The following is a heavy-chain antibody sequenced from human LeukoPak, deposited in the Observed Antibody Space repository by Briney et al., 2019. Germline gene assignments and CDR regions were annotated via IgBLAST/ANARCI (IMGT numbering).Heavy chain of an antibody. D-gene: IGHD3-22*01. J-gene: IGHJ4*02. V-gene: IGHV1-18*01. CDR2: ISAYNGNT. CDR1: GYTFTSYG. Sequence: ASVKVSCKASGYTFTSYGISWVRQAPGQGLEWMGWISAYNGNTNYAQKLQGRVTMTTDTSTSTAYIELRSLRSDDTAVYYCARDPLYLGSYYYDSSGYIPLDYWGQGTLVTVSS. CDR3: ARDPLYLGSYYYDSSGYIPLDY.